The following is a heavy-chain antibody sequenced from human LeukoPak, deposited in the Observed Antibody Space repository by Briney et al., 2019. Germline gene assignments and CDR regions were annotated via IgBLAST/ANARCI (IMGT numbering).Heavy chain of an antibody. D-gene: IGHD5-18*01. V-gene: IGHV3-NL1*01. CDR3: ARDIGYTYGHAFDY. J-gene: IGHJ4*02. Sequence: GGSLRLSCAASGFTFSSYAMHWVRQAPGKGLEWVSVIYSGGSTYYADSVKGRLTISRDNSKNTLYLQMSSLRAEDTAVYYCARDIGYTYGHAFDYWGQGTLVTVSS. CDR1: GFTFSSYA. CDR2: IYSGGST.